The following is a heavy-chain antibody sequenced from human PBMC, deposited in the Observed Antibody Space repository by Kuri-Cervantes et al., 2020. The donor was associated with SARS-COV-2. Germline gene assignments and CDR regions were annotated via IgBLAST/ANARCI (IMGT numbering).Heavy chain of an antibody. Sequence: AAVKVSCKASGYTFTGYYMHWVRQAPGQGLEWMGWINPNSGGTNYAQKFQGMVTMTRDTSISTAYMELSRLRSDDTAVYYCARDRTIRVLAKSAYWGQGTLVTVSS. CDR1: GYTFTGYY. CDR3: ARDRTIRVLAKSAY. CDR2: INPNSGGT. V-gene: IGHV1-2*02. D-gene: IGHD1/OR15-1a*01. J-gene: IGHJ4*02.